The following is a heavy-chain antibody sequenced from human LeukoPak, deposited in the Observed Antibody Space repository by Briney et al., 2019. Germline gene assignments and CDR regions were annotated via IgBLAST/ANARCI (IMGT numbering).Heavy chain of an antibody. J-gene: IGHJ4*02. CDR2: INPSGGST. CDR1: GYIFTSYY. D-gene: IGHD1-26*01. Sequence: ASVKVSCKASGYIFTSYYMHWVRQAPGQGLEWMGMINPSGGSTNYAQKFQGRVTMTRDTSTSTVYLELSSLRSEDTAVYYCAGVLVGAIGNYFDYWGQGTLVTVSS. CDR3: AGVLVGAIGNYFDY. V-gene: IGHV1-46*01.